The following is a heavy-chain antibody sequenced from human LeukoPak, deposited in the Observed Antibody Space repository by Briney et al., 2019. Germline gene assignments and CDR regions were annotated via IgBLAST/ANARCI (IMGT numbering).Heavy chain of an antibody. Sequence: KPGGSLRLSCAASGFIFSSYEMNWVRQAPGKGLEWFAYISGSGNTIYYADSVEGRFTISRDNAQNSLYLQMNSLRAEDTALYYCARDLGYSSSPLDYWGQGVLVTVSS. D-gene: IGHD6-6*01. CDR1: GFIFSSYE. CDR2: ISGSGNTI. V-gene: IGHV3-48*03. J-gene: IGHJ4*02. CDR3: ARDLGYSSSPLDY.